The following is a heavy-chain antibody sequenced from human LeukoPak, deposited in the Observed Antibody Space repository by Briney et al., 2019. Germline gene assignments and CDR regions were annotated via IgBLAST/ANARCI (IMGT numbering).Heavy chain of an antibody. J-gene: IGHJ6*02. V-gene: IGHV4-34*01. CDR3: ARRVLNTLAVAGTRRRPYYGMDV. Sequence: PSETLSLTCAVYGGSFSGYYWSWIRQPPGKGLEWIGEINHSGSTNYNPSLKSRVTISVDTSKNQFSLKLSSVTAADTAVYYCARRVLNTLAVAGTRRRPYYGMDVWGQGTTVTVSS. CDR1: GGSFSGYY. D-gene: IGHD6-19*01. CDR2: INHSGST.